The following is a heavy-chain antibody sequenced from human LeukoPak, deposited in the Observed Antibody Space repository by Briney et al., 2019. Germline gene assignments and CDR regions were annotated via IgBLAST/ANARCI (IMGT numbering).Heavy chain of an antibody. CDR1: GYTFTSYG. D-gene: IGHD3-10*01. CDR2: ISAYIGNT. J-gene: IGHJ5*02. Sequence: ASVKVSCKASGYTFTSYGISWVRQAPGQGLEWMGWISAYIGNTNYAQKLQGRVTMTTDTSTSTAYMELRSLRSDDTAVYYCARDKMGTHNYYYGSGSEGDNWFDPWGQGTLVTVSS. V-gene: IGHV1-18*01. CDR3: ARDKMGTHNYYYGSGSEGDNWFDP.